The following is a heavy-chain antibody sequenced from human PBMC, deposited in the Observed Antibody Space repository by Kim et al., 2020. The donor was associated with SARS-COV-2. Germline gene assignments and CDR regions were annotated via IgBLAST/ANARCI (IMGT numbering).Heavy chain of an antibody. CDR1: GFTFSSYG. Sequence: GGSLRLSCAASGFTFSSYGMHWVRQAPGKGLEWVAVISYDGSNKYYADSVKGRFTISRDNSKNTLYLQMNSLRAEDTAVYYCAKDRGLPSTTWGQGTLVTVSS. D-gene: IGHD3-10*01. CDR3: AKDRGLPSTT. J-gene: IGHJ5*02. CDR2: ISYDGSNK. V-gene: IGHV3-30*18.